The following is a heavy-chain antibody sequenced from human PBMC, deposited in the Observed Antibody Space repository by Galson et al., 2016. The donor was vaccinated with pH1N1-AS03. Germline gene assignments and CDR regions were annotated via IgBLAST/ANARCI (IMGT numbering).Heavy chain of an antibody. J-gene: IGHJ4*02. Sequence: QSGAEVKKPGESLKISCKTSGYTFTNSWIAWVRQMPGKGLEWMGFIHPIDSDTRYNPSFQGQVTISADKPINTAYPQWSSLKASDTAIYYCARHNEAATLSAPSDYWGQGTLVTVSS. CDR2: IHPIDSDT. CDR1: GYTFTNSW. CDR3: ARHNEAATLSAPSDY. D-gene: IGHD6-25*01. V-gene: IGHV5-51*01.